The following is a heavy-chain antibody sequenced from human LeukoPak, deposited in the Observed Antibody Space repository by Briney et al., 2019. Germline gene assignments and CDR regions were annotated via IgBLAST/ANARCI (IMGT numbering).Heavy chain of an antibody. D-gene: IGHD5-18*01. CDR2: IRYDGSNK. CDR3: AKTSAYSYGSGAFDI. CDR1: GFTFSSYG. Sequence: PGGSLRLSCAASGFTFSSYGMHWVRQAPGKGLEWVAFIRYDGSNKYYADSVKGRFTISRDNSKNTLYLQMNSLRAEDTAVYYCAKTSAYSYGSGAFDIWGQGTMVTVSS. V-gene: IGHV3-30*02. J-gene: IGHJ3*02.